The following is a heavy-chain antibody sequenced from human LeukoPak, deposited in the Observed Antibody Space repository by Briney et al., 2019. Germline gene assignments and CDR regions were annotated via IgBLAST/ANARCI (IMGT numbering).Heavy chain of an antibody. J-gene: IGHJ5*02. V-gene: IGHV3-48*04. Sequence: PGGSLRLSCTASGFTLSSYGMNWVRQAPGKGLEWVSHITSTGNTIYYADSVEGRFTISRDGAKNSLYLQMNSLRAEDTAVYYCTRDRVGWFDPWGQGTLVTVSS. CDR2: ITSTGNTI. CDR1: GFTLSSYG. CDR3: TRDRVGWFDP. D-gene: IGHD2-2*01.